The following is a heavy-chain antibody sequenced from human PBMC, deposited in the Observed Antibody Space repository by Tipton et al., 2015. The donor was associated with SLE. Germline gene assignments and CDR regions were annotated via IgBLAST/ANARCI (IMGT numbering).Heavy chain of an antibody. J-gene: IGHJ4*02. V-gene: IGHV4-34*01. D-gene: IGHD3-22*01. CDR3: ARGTYYYDTSGYWTANYFDY. CDR1: GGSFSGYY. Sequence: TLSLTCAVYGGSFSGYYWSWIRQPPGKGLEWIGEINHSGSTNYNPSLKSRVTISVDRSKNQFSLRLRSVTAADTAVYFCARGTYYYDTSGYWTANYFDYWGLGTLVAVSS. CDR2: INHSGST.